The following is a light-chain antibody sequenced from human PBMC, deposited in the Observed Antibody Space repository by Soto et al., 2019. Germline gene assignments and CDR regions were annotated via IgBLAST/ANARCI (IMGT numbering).Light chain of an antibody. CDR2: GAS. Sequence: EIVLTQFPGTLSLSPGERATLSCRASQSVSSSYLAWYQQKPGQAPRLLIYGASSRATGIPDRFSGSGSGTDFTLTISRLEPEDFAVYYCQQYGGSPLYTFGQGTKLEIK. J-gene: IGKJ2*01. CDR3: QQYGGSPLYT. CDR1: QSVSSSY. V-gene: IGKV3-20*01.